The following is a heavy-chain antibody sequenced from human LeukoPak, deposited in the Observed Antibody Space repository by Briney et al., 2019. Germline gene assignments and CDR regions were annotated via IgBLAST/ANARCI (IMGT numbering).Heavy chain of an antibody. CDR1: GGSFSGYY. J-gene: IGHJ4*02. CDR3: ARGFTYYDFWSGYYSGGFDY. D-gene: IGHD3-3*01. Sequence: SETLSLTCAVYGGSFSGYYWSWIRQPPGKGLEWIGEINHSGSTNYNPSLKSRVTISVDTSKNQFSLKLSSVTAADTAVYYCARGFTYYDFWSGYYSGGFDYWGQGTLVTVSS. V-gene: IGHV4-34*01. CDR2: INHSGST.